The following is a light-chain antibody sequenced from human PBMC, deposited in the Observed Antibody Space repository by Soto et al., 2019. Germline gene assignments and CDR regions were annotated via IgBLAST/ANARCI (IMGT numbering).Light chain of an antibody. J-gene: IGKJ2*01. CDR1: QSVSTTY. CDR3: QQYGSSLYT. CDR2: GAY. V-gene: IGKV3-20*01. Sequence: EIVLTQSPGTLSLSPGERGTLSCRASQSVSTTYLAWYQQKPGQAPRLLIYGAYNRATGIPDRFSGSGSGTDFTLTISRLEPEDFAVYYCQQYGSSLYTFGQGTKLEIK.